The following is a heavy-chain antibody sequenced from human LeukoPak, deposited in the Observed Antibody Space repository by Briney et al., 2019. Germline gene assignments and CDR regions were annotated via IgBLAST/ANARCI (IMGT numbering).Heavy chain of an antibody. Sequence: ASVKVSCKASGGTFSSYAISLVRQAPGQGLEWMGGIIPIFGTANYAQKFQGRVTITADESTSTAYMELSSLRSEDTAVYYCARVNVANYYMDVWGKGTTVTVSS. CDR3: ARVNVANYYMDV. CDR1: GGTFSSYA. J-gene: IGHJ6*03. CDR2: IIPIFGTA. D-gene: IGHD2-15*01. V-gene: IGHV1-69*01.